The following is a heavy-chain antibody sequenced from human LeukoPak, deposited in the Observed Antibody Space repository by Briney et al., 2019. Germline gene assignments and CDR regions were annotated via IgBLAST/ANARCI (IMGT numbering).Heavy chain of an antibody. V-gene: IGHV4-39*01. CDR1: GGSISSSSHY. Sequence: SETLSLTCTVSGGSISSSSHYWSWIRQPPGKGLVWIGSIYYSGSTYYNPSLKSRVTISVDTSKNQFSLQLSSVAAADTAVYFCGSPGTSAFDIWGQGTMVTVSS. CDR3: GSPGTSAFDI. J-gene: IGHJ3*02. CDR2: IYYSGST.